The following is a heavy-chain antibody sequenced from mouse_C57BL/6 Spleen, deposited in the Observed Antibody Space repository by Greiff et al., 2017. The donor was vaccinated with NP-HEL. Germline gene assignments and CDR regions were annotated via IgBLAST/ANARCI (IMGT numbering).Heavy chain of an antibody. D-gene: IGHD2-2*01. CDR2: IDPSDSYT. Sequence: QVQLQQSGAELVRPGTSVKLSCKASGYTFTSYWMHWVKQRPGQGLEWIGVIDPSDSYTNYNQKFKGKATLTVDTSSSTAYMQLSSLTSEDSAVYYCARAPMVTTEGYFDVWGTGTTVTVSS. CDR3: ARAPMVTTEGYFDV. V-gene: IGHV1-59*01. J-gene: IGHJ1*03. CDR1: GYTFTSYW.